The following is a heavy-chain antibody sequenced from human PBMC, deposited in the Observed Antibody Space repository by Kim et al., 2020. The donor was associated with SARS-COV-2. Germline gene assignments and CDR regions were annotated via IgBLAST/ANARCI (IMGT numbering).Heavy chain of an antibody. Sequence: SQTLSLTCAISGDSVSSNSAVWNWFRQSPSRGLEWLGKTYYRSKWFNDYAVSVKSRIIIDPDISKNQFSLQLNSVTPEDTAVYYCATGDNNRAHDSWGQGTLVTVSS. CDR1: GDSVSSNSAV. CDR2: TYYRSKWFN. CDR3: ATGDNNRAHDS. V-gene: IGHV6-1*01. J-gene: IGHJ4*02.